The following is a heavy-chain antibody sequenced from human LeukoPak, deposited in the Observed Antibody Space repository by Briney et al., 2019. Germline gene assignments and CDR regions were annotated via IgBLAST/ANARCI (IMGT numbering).Heavy chain of an antibody. D-gene: IGHD3-22*01. CDR2: IYHSEST. V-gene: IGHV4-38-2*02. Sequence: SDTLSLTCTVSGYSISSGYYWGWIRQPPGKGLEWIGRIYHSESTYYNPSLKSRVNISVDTSKNQFSLKQSPETAAHTAVLYFARGITMTPTGNYWGQGTLVTVSS. CDR1: GYSISSGYY. J-gene: IGHJ4*02. CDR3: ARGITMTPTGNY.